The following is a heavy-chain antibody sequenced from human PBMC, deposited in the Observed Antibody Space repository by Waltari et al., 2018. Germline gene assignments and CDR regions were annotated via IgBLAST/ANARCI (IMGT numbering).Heavy chain of an antibody. D-gene: IGHD3-3*01. CDR1: GYTFTDYY. Sequence: EVQLVQSGAEVKKPGATVKISCKASGYTFTDYYMHWVQQAPGKGLEWMGLVDPEDGETIYAEKFQGRVTITADTSTDTAYMELSSLRSEDTAVYYCATEYDFWSGYLVAAFDIWGQGTMVTVSS. CDR3: ATEYDFWSGYLVAAFDI. V-gene: IGHV1-69-2*01. CDR2: VDPEDGET. J-gene: IGHJ3*02.